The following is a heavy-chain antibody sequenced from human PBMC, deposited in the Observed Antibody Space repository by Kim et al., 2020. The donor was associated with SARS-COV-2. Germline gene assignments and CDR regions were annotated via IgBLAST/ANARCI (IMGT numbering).Heavy chain of an antibody. V-gene: IGHV5-10-1*01. D-gene: IGHD5-12*01. CDR3: ARLKVKWLRFGAFDI. J-gene: IGHJ3*02. Sequence: PSFQGHVTISADKSISTAYLQWSSLKASDTAMYYCARLKVKWLRFGAFDIWGQGTMVTVSS.